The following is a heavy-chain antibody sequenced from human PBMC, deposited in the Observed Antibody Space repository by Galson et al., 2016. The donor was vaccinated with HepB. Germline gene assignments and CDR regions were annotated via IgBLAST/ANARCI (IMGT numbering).Heavy chain of an antibody. J-gene: IGHJ4*02. V-gene: IGHV4-34*01. CDR3: ARIGPKIYYDVLTGPGYFFDS. CDR2: INHNGRT. Sequence: SETLSLTCAVYGGTFDGYYWSWMRQSPGKGLEWIGEINHNGRTNYNPALRSRVTISRDTSKNQFFLKLTSVTAADSATYSCARIGPKIYYDVLTGPGYFFDSWGQGTRVYVSS. D-gene: IGHD3-9*01. CDR1: GGTFDGYY.